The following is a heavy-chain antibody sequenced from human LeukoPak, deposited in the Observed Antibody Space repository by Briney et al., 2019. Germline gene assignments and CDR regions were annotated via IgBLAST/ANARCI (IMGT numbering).Heavy chain of an antibody. V-gene: IGHV1-69*13. CDR3: ASLYCSGGSCYGMDV. CDR2: IIPIFGTA. D-gene: IGHD2-15*01. Sequence: GASVKVSCKASGYTFNSYDISWVRQAPGQGLEWMGGIIPIFGTANYAQKFQGRVTITADESTSTAYMELSSLRSEDTAVYYCASLYCSGGSCYGMDVWGQGTTVTVSS. CDR1: GYTFNSYD. J-gene: IGHJ6*02.